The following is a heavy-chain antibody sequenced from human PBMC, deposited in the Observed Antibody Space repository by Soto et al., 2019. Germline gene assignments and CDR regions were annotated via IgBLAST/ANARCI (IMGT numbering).Heavy chain of an antibody. Sequence: GGSLRLSCAASGFTFNNAWMSWVRQAPGKGLEWVGRIYSKTDGGTADYAAPVKGRFIISRDDSKNTLYLQMNSLKTEDTAVYYCTIGPCSGGRCDLNLYWAQGTLVTVSS. CDR3: TIGPCSGGRCDLNLY. D-gene: IGHD2-15*01. J-gene: IGHJ4*02. V-gene: IGHV3-15*01. CDR1: GFTFNNAW. CDR2: IYSKTDGGTA.